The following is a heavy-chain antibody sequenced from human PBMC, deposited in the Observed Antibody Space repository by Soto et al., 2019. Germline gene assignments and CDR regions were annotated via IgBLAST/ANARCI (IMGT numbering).Heavy chain of an antibody. CDR1: GFTFSSHA. J-gene: IGHJ4*02. CDR3: AKDRGSAVVVGSGTFDS. CDR2: ISGDGDSI. V-gene: IGHV3-23*01. D-gene: IGHD2-21*01. Sequence: EVQLLESGGGLVQPGGSLRVTCETSGFTFSSHAMSWVRQAPGKGLEWVSSISGDGDSISYADSVKGRITISRDNSKNTFHLHMNSMTADDTAIYYGAKDRGSAVVVGSGTFDSWGQGALVSVSS.